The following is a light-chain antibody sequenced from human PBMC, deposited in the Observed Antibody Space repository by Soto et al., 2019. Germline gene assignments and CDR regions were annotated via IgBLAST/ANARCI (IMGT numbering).Light chain of an antibody. CDR1: QRASSN. J-gene: IGKJ4*01. CDR2: IAP. V-gene: IGKV3-15*01. CDR3: QQYNVWPLS. Sequence: IAMTKSPATLSMSPRERATLSCRASQRASSNLTWNQQDPGQTPTLLIYIAPTRATGIPVRLSGSGSGTEFAFTISGLQAEDFAVYYCQQYNVWPLSFGGGTKVEFK.